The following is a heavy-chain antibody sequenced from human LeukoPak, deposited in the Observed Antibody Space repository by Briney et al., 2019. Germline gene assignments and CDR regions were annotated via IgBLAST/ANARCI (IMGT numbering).Heavy chain of an antibody. D-gene: IGHD5-12*01. CDR2: TYYRSKWYY. CDR3: ARGATAYFDY. Sequence: SQTLSLTCAISGYSVSTNSAAWSWVGQSPSRDLEWRGRTYYRSKWYYDYAVSVKSRITINPDTSKNQFSLQLNSVTPEDTAVYYCARGATAYFDYWGQGTLVTVSS. J-gene: IGHJ4*02. V-gene: IGHV6-1*01. CDR1: GYSVSTNSAA.